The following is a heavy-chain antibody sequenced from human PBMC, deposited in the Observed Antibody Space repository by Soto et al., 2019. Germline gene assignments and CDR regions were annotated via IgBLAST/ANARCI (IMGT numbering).Heavy chain of an antibody. V-gene: IGHV1-69*02. J-gene: IGHJ4*02. CDR1: GDTFTFSS. CDR2: INPILSMS. CDR3: ASSYGSGYRAFDY. Sequence: QVQLVQSGAEVKETGSSVRVSCKASGDTFTFSSINWVRQAPGLGLEWMGRINPILSMSNYAQRFQGRVTMTADKSTSTAYMELSSLRSEDTAMYYCASSYGSGYRAFDYWGQGALVTVSS. D-gene: IGHD3-10*01.